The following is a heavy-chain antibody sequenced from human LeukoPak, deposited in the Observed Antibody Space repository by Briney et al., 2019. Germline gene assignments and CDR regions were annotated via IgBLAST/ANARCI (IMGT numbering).Heavy chain of an antibody. CDR2: IYTSGST. Sequence: PSETLSLTCTVSGGSISSGSYYWSWIRQPAGKGLEWIGRIYTSGSTNYNPSLKSRVTMSVDTSKNQFSLKLSSVTAADTAVYYCAGGDTAMVKDWGQGTLVTVSS. CDR1: GGSISSGSYY. V-gene: IGHV4-61*02. J-gene: IGHJ4*02. D-gene: IGHD5-18*01. CDR3: AGGDTAMVKD.